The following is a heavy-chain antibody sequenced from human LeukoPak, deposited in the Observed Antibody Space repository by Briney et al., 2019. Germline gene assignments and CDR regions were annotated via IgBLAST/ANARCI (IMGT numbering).Heavy chain of an antibody. CDR3: AKDWEQQVVRGFFDF. CDR1: GFTFTSYA. V-gene: IGHV3-23*01. Sequence: GGSLRLSCAASGFTFTSYAMSWVRQAPEKGLEWGSVISGSGDSTYYADSVKGRFTISRDNSQNTLYLQMNSLRAEDTAIYYCAKDWEQQVVRGFFDFWGQGTLVTVSS. J-gene: IGHJ4*02. CDR2: ISGSGDST. D-gene: IGHD6-13*01.